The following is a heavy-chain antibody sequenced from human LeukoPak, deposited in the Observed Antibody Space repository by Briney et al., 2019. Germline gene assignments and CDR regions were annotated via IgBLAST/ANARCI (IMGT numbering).Heavy chain of an antibody. CDR1: GYTFTGYY. CDR3: ARDAYYYYYMDV. CDR2: INPNSGGT. Sequence: ASVKVSCMASGYTFTGYYMHWVRQAPGQGLEWMGWINPNSGGTNYAQKFQGRVTMTRDTSISTAYMELSRLRSDDTAVYYCARDAYYYYYMDVWGKGTTVTISS. J-gene: IGHJ6*03. V-gene: IGHV1-2*02.